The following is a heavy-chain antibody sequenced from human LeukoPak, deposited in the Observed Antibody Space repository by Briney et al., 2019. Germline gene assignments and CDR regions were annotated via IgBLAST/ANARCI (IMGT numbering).Heavy chain of an antibody. CDR3: ARGLYCSGGSCRFDY. CDR1: GYSFTSSW. CDR2: IYPGDSDI. J-gene: IGHJ4*02. D-gene: IGHD2-15*01. Sequence: HGESLQISCEGSGYSFTSSWIGWVRQVPGKGLEWMGIIYPGDSDIRYSPSFQGQVTISADNSITTPYLQWSSLKASDTAIYYCARGLYCSGGSCRFDYWGQGTLVTVSS. V-gene: IGHV5-51*01.